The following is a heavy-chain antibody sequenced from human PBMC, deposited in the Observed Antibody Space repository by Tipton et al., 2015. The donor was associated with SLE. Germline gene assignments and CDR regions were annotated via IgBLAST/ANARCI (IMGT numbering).Heavy chain of an antibody. Sequence: SLRLSCAASGFTFSSQTMNWVRQAPGKGLEWVSRINTDGSGTSYADSVRGRFTISRDNAKSTLYLQMNSLRVEDTAVYYCARLGFFYYMDVWGKGTTVTVSS. CDR1: GFTFSSQT. V-gene: IGHV3-74*01. CDR2: INTDGSGT. D-gene: IGHD3-10*01. CDR3: ARLGFFYYMDV. J-gene: IGHJ6*03.